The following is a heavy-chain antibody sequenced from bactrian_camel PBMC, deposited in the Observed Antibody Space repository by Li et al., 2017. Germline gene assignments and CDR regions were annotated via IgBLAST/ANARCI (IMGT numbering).Heavy chain of an antibody. D-gene: IGHD2*01. J-gene: IGHJ4*01. CDR1: RWNVSNFC. V-gene: IGHV3S1*01. Sequence: QLVESGGGSVQVGGSLTLSCAASRWNVSNFCMAWFRQAPGKEREGVAAIYTGGGITYYADSVKGRFTISRDNAKNSLYLQLNNLKTEDTAMYYCAKKSSVNDGSPHFDWGQGTQVTVS. CDR2: IYTGGGIT. CDR3: AKKSSVNDGSPHFD.